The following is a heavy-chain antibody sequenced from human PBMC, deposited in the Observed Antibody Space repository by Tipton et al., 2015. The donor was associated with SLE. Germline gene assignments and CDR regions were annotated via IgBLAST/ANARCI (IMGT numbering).Heavy chain of an antibody. V-gene: IGHV4-34*01. CDR1: GGSFSGYY. D-gene: IGHD5-24*01. CDR3: ARGDGYNFDY. Sequence: TLSLTCAVYGGSFSGYYWSWIRQPPGKGLEWIGEINHSGGTNYNPSLKSRVTISLDTSKNQFSLKLSSVTAADTAVYYCARGDGYNFDYWGQGTLVTVSS. CDR2: INHSGGT. J-gene: IGHJ4*02.